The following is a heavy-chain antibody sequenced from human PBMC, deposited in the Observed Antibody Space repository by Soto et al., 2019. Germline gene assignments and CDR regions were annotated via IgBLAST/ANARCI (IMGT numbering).Heavy chain of an antibody. V-gene: IGHV1-18*01. CDR3: ARVMNYYDSSGYYESY. CDR2: ISAYNGNT. J-gene: IGHJ4*02. Sequence: ASVKVSCKASGYTFTIYGIIWVRQAPGQGLEWMGWISAYNGNTNYAQKLQGRVTMTTDTSTSTAYMELRSLRSDDTAVYYCARVMNYYDSSGYYESYWGQGTLVTVSS. D-gene: IGHD3-22*01. CDR1: GYTFTIYG.